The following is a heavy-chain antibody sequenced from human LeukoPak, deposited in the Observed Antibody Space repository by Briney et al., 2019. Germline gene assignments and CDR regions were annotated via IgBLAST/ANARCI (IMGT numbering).Heavy chain of an antibody. J-gene: IGHJ4*02. Sequence: SETLSLTXTVSGGSIRSYYWSWIRQPPGKGLEWIGYIYYSGSTNYNPSLKSRVTISVDTSKNQFSLKLSSVTAADTAVYYCARDGESFDYWGQGTLVTVSS. CDR3: ARDGESFDY. CDR2: IYYSGST. CDR1: GGSIRSYY. V-gene: IGHV4-59*01.